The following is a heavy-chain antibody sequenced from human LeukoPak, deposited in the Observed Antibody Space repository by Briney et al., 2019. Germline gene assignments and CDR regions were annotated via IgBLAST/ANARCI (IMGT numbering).Heavy chain of an antibody. CDR3: ARRAGAYSHPYDY. CDR2: IHYSGST. CDR1: GGSINSYY. Sequence: ASETLSLTCSVSGGSINSYYWSWIRQSPGKGLEWIGYIHYSGSTNYNPSLKSRVTISVDTSKNQFSLKVSSVTAADTAVYYCARRAGAYSHPYDYWGQGTLVTVSS. V-gene: IGHV4-59*01. J-gene: IGHJ4*02. D-gene: IGHD4/OR15-4a*01.